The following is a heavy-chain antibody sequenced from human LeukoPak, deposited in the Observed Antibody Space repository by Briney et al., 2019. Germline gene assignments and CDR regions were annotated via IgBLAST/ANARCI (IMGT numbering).Heavy chain of an antibody. CDR3: AKLGGYSYGQGFDY. V-gene: IGHV3-30-3*02. D-gene: IGHD5-18*01. CDR2: ISYDGSNN. CDR1: GFTFSSYA. J-gene: IGHJ4*02. Sequence: PGGSLRLSCAASGFTFSSYAMHWVRQAPGKGLEWVAVISYDGSNNYYADSVKGRFTISRDNAKNSLYLQMNSLRAEDTAVYYCAKLGGYSYGQGFDYWGQGTLVTVSS.